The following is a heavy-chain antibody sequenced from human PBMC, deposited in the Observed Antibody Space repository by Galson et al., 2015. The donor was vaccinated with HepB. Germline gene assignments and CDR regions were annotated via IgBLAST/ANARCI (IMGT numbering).Heavy chain of an antibody. CDR2: IDPSDSDT. V-gene: IGHV5-51*01. Sequence: QSGAEVKKPGESLKISCKASGSTFTHYWIGWVRQMPGKGLGWMGIIDPSDSDTRYSPAFQGQVTLSADKSISTAYLQWSSLKASDTAMYYCARRQADCGRTNCYDTFDYWGQGILVTVSS. CDR3: ARRQADCGRTNCYDTFDY. CDR1: GSTFTHYW. J-gene: IGHJ4*02. D-gene: IGHD2-2*01.